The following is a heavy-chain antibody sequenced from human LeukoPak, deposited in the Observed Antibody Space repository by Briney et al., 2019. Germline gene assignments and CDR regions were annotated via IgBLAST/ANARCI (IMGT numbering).Heavy chain of an antibody. CDR2: ISSSGSTI. CDR1: GFTFSASN. J-gene: IGHJ6*04. D-gene: IGHD3-10*02. CDR3: AELGITMIGGV. V-gene: IGHV3-48*04. Sequence: PGGSLRLSCEVSGFTFSASNMNWVRKAPGKGLEWVSYISSSGSTIYYADSVKGRFTISRDNAKNSLYLQMNSLRAEDTAVYYCAELGITMIGGVWGKGTTVTISS.